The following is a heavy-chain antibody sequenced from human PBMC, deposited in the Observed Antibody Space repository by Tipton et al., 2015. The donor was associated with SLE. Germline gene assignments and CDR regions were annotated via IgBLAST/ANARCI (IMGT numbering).Heavy chain of an antibody. J-gene: IGHJ3*02. CDR2: IYYSGST. CDR3: ARHLDFRLRRDYVDAFDI. Sequence: TLSLTCTVSGGSISSYYWSWIRQPPGKGLEWIGYIYYSGSTNYNPSLKSRVTISVDTSKNQFSLKLSSVTAADTAVYYCARHLDFRLRRDYVDAFDIWGQGTMVTVSS. D-gene: IGHD4-17*01. V-gene: IGHV4-59*08. CDR1: GGSISSYY.